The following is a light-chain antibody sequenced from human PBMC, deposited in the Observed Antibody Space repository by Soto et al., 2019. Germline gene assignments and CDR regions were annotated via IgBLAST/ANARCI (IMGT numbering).Light chain of an antibody. J-gene: IGLJ1*01. Sequence: QSVLTQPASVSGSPGQPNTISCTGTSSDVGGYNYVSWYQQHPGKAPKVMIYDVSNRPSGVSNRFSGSKSGNTASLTITGLQAEDEADYYCNSYTTSSTYVFGTGTKVTVL. CDR3: NSYTTSSTYV. CDR2: DVS. V-gene: IGLV2-14*01. CDR1: SSDVGGYNY.